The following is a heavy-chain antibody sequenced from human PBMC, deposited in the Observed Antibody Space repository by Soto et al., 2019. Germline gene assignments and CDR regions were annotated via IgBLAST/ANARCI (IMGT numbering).Heavy chain of an antibody. CDR1: GFTFSGSA. V-gene: IGHV3-73*02. CDR2: IRSKANSYAT. Sequence: EVQLVESGGGLVQPGGSLKLSCAASGFTFSGSAMHWVRLASGKGLEWVGRIRSKANSYATAYAASVKGRFTISRDDSKNTAYLQMNSLKTEDTAVYYCTRQDYYDSSGYRVWGQGTLVTVSS. CDR3: TRQDYYDSSGYRV. D-gene: IGHD3-22*01. J-gene: IGHJ4*02.